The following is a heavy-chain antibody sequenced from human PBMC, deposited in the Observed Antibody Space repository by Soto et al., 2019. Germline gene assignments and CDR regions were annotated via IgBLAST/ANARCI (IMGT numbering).Heavy chain of an antibody. CDR2: IYYSGST. J-gene: IGHJ6*02. Sequence: SETLSLTCTVSGGSISSYYWSWIRQPPGKGLEWIGYIYYSGSTNYNPSLKSRVTISVDTSKNQFSLKPSSVTAADTAVYYCARDCSVNKRWLRGYYGIDVWGQGTTVTVYS. D-gene: IGHD5-12*01. V-gene: IGHV4-59*01. CDR1: GGSISSYY. CDR3: ARDCSVNKRWLRGYYGIDV.